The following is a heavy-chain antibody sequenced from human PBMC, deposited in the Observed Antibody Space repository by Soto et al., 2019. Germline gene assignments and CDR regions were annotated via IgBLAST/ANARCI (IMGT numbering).Heavy chain of an antibody. CDR3: AREEDIVVVVVAFDI. V-gene: IGHV3-21*01. D-gene: IGHD2-15*01. CDR2: ISSSSSYI. CDR1: GFTFSSYS. Sequence: GGSLRLSCAASGFTFSSYSMNWVRQAPGKGLEWVSSISSSSSYIYYADSVKGRFTISRDNAKNSLYLQMNSLRAEDTAVYYCAREEDIVVVVVAFDIWGQGTMVTVSS. J-gene: IGHJ3*02.